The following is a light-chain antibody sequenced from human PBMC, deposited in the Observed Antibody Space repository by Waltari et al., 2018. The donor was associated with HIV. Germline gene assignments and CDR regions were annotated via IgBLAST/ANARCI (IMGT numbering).Light chain of an antibody. CDR3: QSADSSGTWV. CDR2: KDT. V-gene: IGLV3-25*03. J-gene: IGLJ3*02. CDR1: ALTKKY. Sequence: SYELTQPPSVSVSPGQTARITCSGDALTKKYAYWYHQKPGQAPVLVIYKDTERPSGIPERFSGSSSGTTVTLTISGVQAEDEADYYCQSADSSGTWVFGGGTKLTVL.